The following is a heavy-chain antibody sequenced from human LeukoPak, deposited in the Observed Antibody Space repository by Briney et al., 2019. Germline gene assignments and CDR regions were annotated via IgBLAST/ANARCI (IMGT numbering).Heavy chain of an antibody. CDR1: GGSISSGDYY. Sequence: SQTLSLTCTVSGGSISSGDYYWSWVRQPPGKGLEWIGYIYYSGSTYYNPSLKRRVNISVDTSKNQFSLKLSSVTAADTAVYYCASYCGGDCYVDYWGQGTLVTVSS. D-gene: IGHD2-21*01. J-gene: IGHJ4*02. CDR2: IYYSGST. V-gene: IGHV4-30-4*08. CDR3: ASYCGGDCYVDY.